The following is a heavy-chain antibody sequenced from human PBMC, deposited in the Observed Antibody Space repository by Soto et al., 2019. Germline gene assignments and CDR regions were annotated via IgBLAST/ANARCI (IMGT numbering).Heavy chain of an antibody. CDR2: FNPIFGKA. CDR3: ARGLAVAGRDYYCGMDV. Sequence: QVQLVQSGAEVKKPGSSVKVSCKASGGTFSSYAISWVRQAPGQGLEWMGGFNPIFGKANYAQKFQGRVTITAGKPTSRAYMGLSSLRSEDTAVYYCARGLAVAGRDYYCGMDVWGKGSSVTVSS. J-gene: IGHJ6*04. D-gene: IGHD6-19*01. CDR1: GGTFSSYA. V-gene: IGHV1-69*06.